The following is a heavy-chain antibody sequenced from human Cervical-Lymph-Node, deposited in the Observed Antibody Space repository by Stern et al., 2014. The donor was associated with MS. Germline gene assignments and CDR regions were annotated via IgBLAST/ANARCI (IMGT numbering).Heavy chain of an antibody. CDR3: ARGLLGSENAFDI. J-gene: IGHJ3*02. Sequence: VQLVESGAEVKKPGASVKVSCKASGYTFTSYGIRWVRQAPGQGLEWMGLISAYNGNTNYAQKLQVRVPMTTDTTTSTAYMELRSLRSDDTAVYYCARGLLGSENAFDIWGQGTMVTVSS. CDR1: GYTFTSYG. D-gene: IGHD2-15*01. V-gene: IGHV1-18*01. CDR2: ISAYNGNT.